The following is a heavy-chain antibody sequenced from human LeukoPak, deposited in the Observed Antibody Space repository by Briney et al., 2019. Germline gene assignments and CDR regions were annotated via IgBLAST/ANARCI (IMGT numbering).Heavy chain of an antibody. CDR1: VCTFSRYG. CDR3: AIVSAYRDGTDV. V-gene: IGHV3-48*03. J-gene: IGHJ6*02. Sequence: GGSLRLSCAASVCTFSRYGMPWVRQAPGKGLEWVSYINSRGSTIYYADSVKGRFTISRDNGKNVLYLQMNSLRAEDTAVYYCAIVSAYRDGTDVWGQGTTVTVSS. CDR2: INSRGSTI. D-gene: IGHD1-26*01.